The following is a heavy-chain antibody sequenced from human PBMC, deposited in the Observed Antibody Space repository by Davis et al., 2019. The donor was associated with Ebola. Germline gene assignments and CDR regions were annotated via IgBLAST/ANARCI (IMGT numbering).Heavy chain of an antibody. CDR2: INPNSGGT. D-gene: IGHD3-22*01. J-gene: IGHJ5*02. V-gene: IGHV1-2*05. Sequence: ASVKVSCKASGYTFTGYYMHWVRQAPGQGLEWMGRINPNSGGTNYAQKFQGRVTMTRDTSISTAYMELSRLRSDDTVVYYCAREIDSRSGFDPWGQGTLVTVSS. CDR3: AREIDSRSGFDP. CDR1: GYTFTGYY.